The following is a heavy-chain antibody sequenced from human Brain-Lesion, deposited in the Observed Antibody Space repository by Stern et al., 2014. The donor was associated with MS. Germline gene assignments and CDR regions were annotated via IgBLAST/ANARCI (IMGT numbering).Heavy chain of an antibody. J-gene: IGHJ4*02. CDR1: GGSISSSTYY. D-gene: IGHD1-26*01. CDR2: IYYSGFT. CDR3: ARHDSVPRPSQLYSARDRGPGYFDY. Sequence: VQLEESGPGLVKPSETLSLTCTVSGGSISSSTYYWAWIRQPPGKGLEWIGNIYYSGFTYYNPSLKSRVTISVDMPKHQFPLKLSSVPAPDPAFYYCARHDSVPRPSQLYSARDRGPGYFDYWGQGPLVTVSS. V-gene: IGHV4-39*01.